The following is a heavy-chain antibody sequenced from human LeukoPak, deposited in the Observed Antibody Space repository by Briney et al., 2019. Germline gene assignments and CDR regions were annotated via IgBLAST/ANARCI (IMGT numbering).Heavy chain of an antibody. CDR1: GGSISSGGYY. V-gene: IGHV4-31*03. Sequence: PSETLSLTCTVSGGSISSGGYYWSWIRQHPGKGLEWIGYIYYSGSTYYNPSLKSRVTISADTSKNQFSLKLSSVTAADTAVYYCAKLRRGSSGWFTPYYFDYWGQGTLVTVSS. J-gene: IGHJ4*02. D-gene: IGHD6-19*01. CDR3: AKLRRGSSGWFTPYYFDY. CDR2: IYYSGST.